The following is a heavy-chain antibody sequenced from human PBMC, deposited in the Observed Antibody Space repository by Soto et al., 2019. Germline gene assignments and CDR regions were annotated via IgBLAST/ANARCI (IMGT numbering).Heavy chain of an antibody. V-gene: IGHV3-30*18. Sequence: VAVISYDGSNKYYADSVKGRFTISRDNSKNTLYLQMNSLRAEDTAVYYCAKEYVAARPAGIDYWGQGTLVTVSS. CDR3: AKEYVAARPAGIDY. CDR2: ISYDGSNK. J-gene: IGHJ4*02. D-gene: IGHD6-6*01.